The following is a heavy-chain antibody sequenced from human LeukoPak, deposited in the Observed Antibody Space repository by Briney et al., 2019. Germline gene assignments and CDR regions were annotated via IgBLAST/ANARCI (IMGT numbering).Heavy chain of an antibody. Sequence: SETLSLTCAVYGGSFSGYYWSWIRQPPXXXLEWIGEINHSGSTYYNPSLKSRVTISVDRSKNQFSLKLSSVTAADTAVYYCAGGKYYDILTGYYIRDYWGQGTLVTVSS. CDR1: GGSFSGYY. D-gene: IGHD3-9*01. CDR2: INHSGST. V-gene: IGHV4-34*01. CDR3: AGGKYYDILTGYYIRDY. J-gene: IGHJ4*02.